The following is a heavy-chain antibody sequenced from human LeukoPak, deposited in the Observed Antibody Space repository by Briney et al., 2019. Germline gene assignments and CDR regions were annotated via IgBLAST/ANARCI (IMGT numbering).Heavy chain of an antibody. CDR2: ISNDGSNK. Sequence: GGSLRLSCAASGFTFSSYVMQWFRQAPDKGLEWVAAISNDGSNKYYADSVKGRFTISRDNSKNTLYLQMNSLRAEDTAVYYCAKVDIVATIDAGRLADYWGQGTLVTVSS. CDR1: GFTFSSYV. V-gene: IGHV3-30*18. J-gene: IGHJ4*02. CDR3: AKVDIVATIDAGRLADY. D-gene: IGHD5-12*01.